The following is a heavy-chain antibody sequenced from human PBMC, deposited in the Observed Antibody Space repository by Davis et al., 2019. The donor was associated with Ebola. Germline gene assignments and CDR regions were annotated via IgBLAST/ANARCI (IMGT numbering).Heavy chain of an antibody. J-gene: IGHJ6*02. CDR3: TTVARWLDRTGDYYYGMDA. CDR2: IESETEGGTT. CDR1: GFGFTYVW. Sequence: PGGSLRLSCAASGFGFTYVWMSWVRQIPGKGLEWVGLIESETEGGTTDYAAPVKGRFTISRDDSRNTLYLQMNSLKTEDTAVYFCTTVARWLDRTGDYYYGMDAWGRGTTVTVSS. D-gene: IGHD6-19*01. V-gene: IGHV3-15*04.